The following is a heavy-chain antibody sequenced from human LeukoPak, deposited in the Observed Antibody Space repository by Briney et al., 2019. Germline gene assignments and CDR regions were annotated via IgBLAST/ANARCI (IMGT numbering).Heavy chain of an antibody. D-gene: IGHD5-18*01. CDR3: ATDLAGYSYGYHTTVFDY. CDR1: GYTLTELS. V-gene: IGHV1-24*01. Sequence: GASVKVSCKVSGYTLTELSMHWVRQAPGKGVEWMGGFDPEDGETIYAQKFQGRVTMTEDTSTDTAYMELSSLRSEDTAVYYCATDLAGYSYGYHTTVFDYWGQGTLVTVSS. CDR2: FDPEDGET. J-gene: IGHJ4*02.